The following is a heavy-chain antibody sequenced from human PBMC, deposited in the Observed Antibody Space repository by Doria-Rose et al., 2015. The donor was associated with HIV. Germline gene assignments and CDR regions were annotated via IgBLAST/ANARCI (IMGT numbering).Heavy chain of an antibody. CDR2: IATDYDR. CDR3: ASIKSSRCYHKYYFDF. J-gene: IGHJ4*02. V-gene: IGHV2-26*01. D-gene: IGHD6-13*01. Sequence: QVTLKESGPVLVKPTETLTLTCTVSGVSLSSPGMSASRISQPPGKALEWLANIATDYDRSYITSMKSILTISRCTSMSQVLRTMTDMDAVDTATYYCASIKSSRCYHKYYFDFWGQATLVIVSS. CDR1: GVSLSSPGMS.